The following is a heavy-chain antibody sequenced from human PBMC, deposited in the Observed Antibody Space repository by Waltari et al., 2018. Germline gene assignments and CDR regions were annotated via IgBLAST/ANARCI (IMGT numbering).Heavy chain of an antibody. D-gene: IGHD6-25*01. V-gene: IGHV3-53*01. CDR2: IYSGGKR. CDR1: GFNVNGNF. J-gene: IGHJ4*02. Sequence: EALLVQSGGGMIQPGGSLRLSCAASGFNVNGNFMIWVRQAPGKGLQWVSTIYSGGKRFYADSVKGRFTLSRDDFTNILYLQMNSLRAEDTATYYCTRGSADDSWGQGTLVTVSS. CDR3: TRGSADDS.